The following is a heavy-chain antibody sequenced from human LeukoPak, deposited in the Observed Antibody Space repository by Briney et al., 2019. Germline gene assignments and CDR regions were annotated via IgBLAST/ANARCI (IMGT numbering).Heavy chain of an antibody. Sequence: GGSLRLSCAASGFTIRNYGMSWVRQAPGKGLEWVSSIGSSGDSTYYADSVKGRFTISRDHSKNTLYLQMNSLRAEDTAVYYCAKSRSSSSSHFDYWGQGTLVTVSS. CDR1: GFTIRNYG. J-gene: IGHJ4*02. CDR2: IGSSGDST. V-gene: IGHV3-23*01. CDR3: AKSRSSSSSHFDY. D-gene: IGHD2-2*01.